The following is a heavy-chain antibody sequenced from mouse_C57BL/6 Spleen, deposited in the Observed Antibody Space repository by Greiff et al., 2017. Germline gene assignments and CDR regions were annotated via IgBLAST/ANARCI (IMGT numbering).Heavy chain of an antibody. CDR1: GYTFTSYW. V-gene: IGHV1-69*01. D-gene: IGHD1-1*01. J-gene: IGHJ2*01. CDR3: ARSGITTVGYYFDY. Sequence: QVQLQQPGAELVRPGSSVKLSCKASGYTFTSYWMHWVKQRPGQGLEWIGEIDPSDSYTNYNQKFKGKSTLTVDKSSSTAYMQLSSLTSEDSAVYYCARSGITTVGYYFDYWGQGTTLTVSS. CDR2: IDPSDSYT.